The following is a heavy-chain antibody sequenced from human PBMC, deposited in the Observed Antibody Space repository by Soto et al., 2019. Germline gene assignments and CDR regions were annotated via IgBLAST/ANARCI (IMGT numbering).Heavy chain of an antibody. CDR3: ERDSYAPTV. J-gene: IGHJ6*02. CDR2: INIDGSGT. Sequence: GSLRLSCAASGFTFSNYWMHWVRQAPGKGLVWVSRINIDGSGTTYADSVKGRFTVSRDNAKNTVFLEMKNLRAEDTAVYYCERDSYAPTVCGQGTTLTVSS. CDR1: GFTFSNYW. D-gene: IGHD4-17*01. V-gene: IGHV3-74*03.